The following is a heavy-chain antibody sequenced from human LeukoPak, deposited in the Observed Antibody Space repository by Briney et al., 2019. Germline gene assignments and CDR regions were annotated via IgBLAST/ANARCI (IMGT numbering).Heavy chain of an antibody. J-gene: IGHJ3*02. CDR2: ISWSSGII. V-gene: IGHV3-9*01. CDR3: AKDTGSPADAITMEDYAFDI. CDR1: GFIFDDHG. Sequence: PGRSLRLSCAASGFIFDDHGMHWVRQAPGKGLEWVSGISWSSGIIGYADSVKGRFTISRDNAKNSLDLQMESLRAEDTAVYYCAKDTGSPADAITMEDYAFDIWGQGTMVTVSS. D-gene: IGHD3-3*01.